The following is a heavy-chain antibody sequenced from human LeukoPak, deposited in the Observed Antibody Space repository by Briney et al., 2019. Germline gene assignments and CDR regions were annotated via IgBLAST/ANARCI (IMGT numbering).Heavy chain of an antibody. Sequence: SETLSLTCAVYGGSFSGYYRSWIRQPPGKGLEWIGEINHSGSTYYNPSLKSRVTISVDRSKNQFSLKLSSVTAADTAVYYCARGSGTLWFGEFWGQGTLVTVSS. CDR3: ARGSGTLWFGEF. CDR1: GGSFSGYY. J-gene: IGHJ4*02. CDR2: INHSGST. D-gene: IGHD3-10*01. V-gene: IGHV4-34*01.